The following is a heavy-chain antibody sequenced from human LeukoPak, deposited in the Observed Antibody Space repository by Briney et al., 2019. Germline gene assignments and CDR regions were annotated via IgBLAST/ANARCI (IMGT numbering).Heavy chain of an antibody. CDR1: GFTFSSYS. V-gene: IGHV3-48*01. J-gene: IGHJ6*03. CDR2: ISSSSSTI. CDR3: ARAAITIYRHMDV. D-gene: IGHD3-3*01. Sequence: GGSLRLPCAASGFTFSSYSMNWVRQAPGKGLEWVSYISSSSSTIYYADSVKGRFTISRDNAKNSLYLQMNSLRAEDTAVYYCARAAITIYRHMDVWGKGTTVTVSS.